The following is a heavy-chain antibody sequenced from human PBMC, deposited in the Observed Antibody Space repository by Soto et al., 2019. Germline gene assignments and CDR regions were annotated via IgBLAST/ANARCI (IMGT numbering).Heavy chain of an antibody. V-gene: IGHV4-39*01. CDR3: ARQVPAAIRLGWFDP. CDR1: GGAINRSSYY. D-gene: IGHD2-2*02. Sequence: SETLSLTCAVSGGAINRSSYYWCWIRQPPGKGLEWIGSIYYSGSTYYSPSLKSRVTISVDTSKNQFSLKLSSVTAADTAVYFCARQVPAAIRLGWFDPWGQGTLVTVSS. CDR2: IYYSGST. J-gene: IGHJ5*02.